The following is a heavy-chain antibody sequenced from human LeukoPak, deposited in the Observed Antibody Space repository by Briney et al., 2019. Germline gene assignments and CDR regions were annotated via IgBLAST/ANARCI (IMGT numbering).Heavy chain of an antibody. V-gene: IGHV3-30*18. CDR2: ISYDGSNK. Sequence: PGGSLRLSCAASGFTFSSYGMHWVRRAPGKGLEWVAVISYDGSNKYYADSVKGRFTISRDNSKNTLYLQMNSLRAEDTAVYYCAKVVVARYYYYGMDVWGKGTTVTVSS. J-gene: IGHJ6*04. D-gene: IGHD2-2*01. CDR3: AKVVVARYYYYGMDV. CDR1: GFTFSSYG.